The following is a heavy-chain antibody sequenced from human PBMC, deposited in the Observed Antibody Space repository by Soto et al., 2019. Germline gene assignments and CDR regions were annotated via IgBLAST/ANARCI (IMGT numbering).Heavy chain of an antibody. Sequence: GASVKVSCKASGYTFTNYAMHWVRQAPGQGLEWMGWINGYNGNTNYAQKLQGRVTMTTDTSTSTAYMELRSLRSDDTAVYYCARDPVAGIYFDYWGQGTLVTVSS. CDR3: ARDPVAGIYFDY. V-gene: IGHV1-18*01. D-gene: IGHD6-19*01. CDR2: INGYNGNT. J-gene: IGHJ4*02. CDR1: GYTFTNYA.